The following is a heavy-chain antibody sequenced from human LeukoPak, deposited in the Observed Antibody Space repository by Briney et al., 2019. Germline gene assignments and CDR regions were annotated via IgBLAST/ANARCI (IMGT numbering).Heavy chain of an antibody. CDR3: ARDSKWSGDY. V-gene: IGHV1-3*01. Sequence: ASVKVSCKASGYAFTKYGMHWVRQAPGQSLEWMGRIYAGNGNTKYSQKFQGRVTITRDTSASTAYMEVSSLRSEDTAVYYCARDSKWSGDYWGQGTLVTVSS. D-gene: IGHD2-15*01. J-gene: IGHJ4*02. CDR2: IYAGNGNT. CDR1: GYAFTKYG.